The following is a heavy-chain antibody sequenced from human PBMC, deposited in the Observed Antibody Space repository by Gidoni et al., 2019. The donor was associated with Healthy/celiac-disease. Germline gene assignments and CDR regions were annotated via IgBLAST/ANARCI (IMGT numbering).Heavy chain of an antibody. CDR1: GFTFAAYT. J-gene: IGHJ6*02. CDR2: ISWDGGST. D-gene: IGHD1-7*01. V-gene: IGHV3-43*01. Sequence: EVQLVESGGVVVQPGGSLRLSCAASGFTFAAYTMHWVRQAPGKALEWGSLISWDGGSTYYADSVKGRFTISRDNSKNSLYLQMNSLRTEDTALYYCARWKYDDYYYYGMDVWGQGTTVTVSS. CDR3: ARWKYDDYYYYGMDV.